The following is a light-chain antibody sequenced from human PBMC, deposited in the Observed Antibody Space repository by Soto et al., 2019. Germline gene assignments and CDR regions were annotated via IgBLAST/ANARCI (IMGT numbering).Light chain of an antibody. Sequence: CSGSSSNIGNNYVSWYQQLPGTAPKLLIYDNNKRPSGIPDRFSGSKSGTSATLGITGLQTGDEADYYCGTWDSSLSALFGGGTKLTVL. CDR3: GTWDSSLSAL. CDR2: DNN. CDR1: SSNIGNNY. J-gene: IGLJ2*01. V-gene: IGLV1-51*01.